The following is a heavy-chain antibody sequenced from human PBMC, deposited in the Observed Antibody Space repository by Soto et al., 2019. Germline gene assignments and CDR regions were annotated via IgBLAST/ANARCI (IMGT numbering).Heavy chain of an antibody. CDR3: ARVMMGVTPDY. CDR2: ISYDGSNK. Sequence: QVQLVESGGGVVQPGRSLRLSCAASGFTFSSYAMHWVRQAPGKGLEWVAVISYDGSNKYYADSVKGRFTISRDNSKNTLYLQMNSLRAEDTAVYYCARVMMGVTPDYWGQGTLVTVSS. D-gene: IGHD3-16*01. J-gene: IGHJ4*02. V-gene: IGHV3-30-3*01. CDR1: GFTFSSYA.